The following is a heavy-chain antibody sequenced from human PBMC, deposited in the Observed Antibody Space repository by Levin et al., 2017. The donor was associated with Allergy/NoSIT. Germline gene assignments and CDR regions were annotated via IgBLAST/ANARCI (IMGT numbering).Heavy chain of an antibody. J-gene: IGHJ3*02. Sequence: ASVKVSCKASGYTFSIFSSYGFSWVRQAPGQGLEWMGWISAYNGDTDYAQKFQGRLTMTTDTSTNTAYMELRSLRSDDTAVYYCASPRGSYLGVAFDIWGQGTKVTVSS. D-gene: IGHD1-26*01. V-gene: IGHV1-18*01. CDR1: GYTFSIFSSYG. CDR2: ISAYNGDT. CDR3: ASPRGSYLGVAFDI.